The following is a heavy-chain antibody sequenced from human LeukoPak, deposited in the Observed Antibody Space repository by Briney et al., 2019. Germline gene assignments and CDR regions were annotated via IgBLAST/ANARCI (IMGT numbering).Heavy chain of an antibody. CDR1: GFTFSSYS. CDR2: LGGSGGST. V-gene: IGHV3-23*01. D-gene: IGHD2-21*01. J-gene: IGHJ4*02. CDR3: ARRMVNRAIDY. Sequence: GGSLRLSCAASGFTFSSYSMNWVRQAPGKGLEWVSGLGGSGGSTYYADSVKGRFTISGDNSKNTLYLQMNSLRAEDTAVYYCARRMVNRAIDYWCQGPLVTVSS.